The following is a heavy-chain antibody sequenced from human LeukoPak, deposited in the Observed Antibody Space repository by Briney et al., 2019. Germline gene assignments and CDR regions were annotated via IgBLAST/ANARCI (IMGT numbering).Heavy chain of an antibody. J-gene: IGHJ4*02. Sequence: PGGSLRLSCAASGFTFSSYGMHWVRQAPGKGLEWVAFIRYDGSNKYYADFVKGRFTISRDNSKNTLYLQMNSLRAEDTAVYYCAKDFIVATILDYWGQGTLVTVSS. CDR1: GFTFSSYG. D-gene: IGHD5-12*01. V-gene: IGHV3-30*02. CDR3: AKDFIVATILDY. CDR2: IRYDGSNK.